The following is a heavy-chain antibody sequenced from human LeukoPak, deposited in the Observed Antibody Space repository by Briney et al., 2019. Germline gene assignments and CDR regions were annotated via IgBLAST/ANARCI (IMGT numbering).Heavy chain of an antibody. CDR1: GFTFRDYG. CDR3: ARGGSYLSAFDI. Sequence: PGGSLRLSCAASGFTFRDYGMHWVRQAPGKGLEWVAFIRYDGTEKYYADSVKGRFTISRDNSKNTLYLHMNILRAEDTGVYYCARGGSYLSAFDIWGQGTMLTVSS. D-gene: IGHD1-26*01. V-gene: IGHV3-30*02. CDR2: IRYDGTEK. J-gene: IGHJ3*02.